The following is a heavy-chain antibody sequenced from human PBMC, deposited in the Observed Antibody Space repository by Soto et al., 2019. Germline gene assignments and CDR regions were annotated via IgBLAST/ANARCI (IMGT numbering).Heavy chain of an antibody. D-gene: IGHD3-3*01. CDR1: GGTFSSYA. V-gene: IGHV1-69*12. Sequence: QVQLVQSGAEVKKPGSSVKVSCKASGGTFSSYAISWVRQAPGQGLEWMGGIIPIFGTANYAQKFQGRVTITADESTGRAYKELSSLRSEDTAVYYCARDFSGSRFWVYGMDVWGQGTTVTVSS. CDR2: IIPIFGTA. J-gene: IGHJ6*02. CDR3: ARDFSGSRFWVYGMDV.